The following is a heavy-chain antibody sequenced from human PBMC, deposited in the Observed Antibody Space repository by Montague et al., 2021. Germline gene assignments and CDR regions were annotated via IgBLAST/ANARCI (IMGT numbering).Heavy chain of an antibody. CDR2: IYYSGNS. Sequence: SETLSLTCTISGASITSNIYYWGWIRQSPGKGLEWIGSIYYSGNSFYQPSLKSRIAMAVDTSKNQFSLKLSSVTAADTATHYCARVFSSWYVGWFDPWGQGTLVTVSS. CDR3: ARVFSSWYVGWFDP. CDR1: GASITSNIYY. V-gene: IGHV4-39*07. J-gene: IGHJ5*02. D-gene: IGHD6-13*01.